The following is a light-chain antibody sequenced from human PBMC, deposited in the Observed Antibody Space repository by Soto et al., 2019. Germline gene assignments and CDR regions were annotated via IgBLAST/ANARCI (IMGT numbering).Light chain of an antibody. Sequence: EIVLTQSPGTLSLSRGERATLSCRASQSVSSSYLAWYQQKPGQAPRLLIYGASSRATGIPDRFSGSGSGTDFTLTISGLEPEDFAVSYCQPYGSSPLITFGQGTRLEIK. CDR1: QSVSSSY. CDR3: QPYGSSPLIT. J-gene: IGKJ5*01. CDR2: GAS. V-gene: IGKV3-20*01.